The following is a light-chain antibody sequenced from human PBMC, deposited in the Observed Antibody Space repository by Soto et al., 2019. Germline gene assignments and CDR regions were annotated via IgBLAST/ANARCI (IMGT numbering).Light chain of an antibody. V-gene: IGKV3D-15*01. CDR2: AAS. J-gene: IGKJ2*01. Sequence: ETVMTQSPAILSVSPGERATLSGRASQSVSSNLAWYQQKPGQAPRLLMYAASTRATAIPPRFSGSGSETDFTLTISSMQSEDSAVYYCQQYNNWPPYTFGQGTKLEIK. CDR1: QSVSSN. CDR3: QQYNNWPPYT.